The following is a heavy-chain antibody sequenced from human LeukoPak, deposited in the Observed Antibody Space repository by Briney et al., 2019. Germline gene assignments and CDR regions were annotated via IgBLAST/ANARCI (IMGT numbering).Heavy chain of an antibody. D-gene: IGHD2-15*01. CDR3: ARMVVDLNFDY. CDR1: GGSISSSSYY. J-gene: IGHJ4*02. CDR2: IYHSGST. Sequence: SETLSLTCTVSGGSISSSSYYCGWIRQPPGKGLEWIGSIYHSGSTYYNPSLKSRVTISVDTSKNQFSLKLSSVTAADTAVYYCARMVVDLNFDYWGQGTLVTVSS. V-gene: IGHV4-39*01.